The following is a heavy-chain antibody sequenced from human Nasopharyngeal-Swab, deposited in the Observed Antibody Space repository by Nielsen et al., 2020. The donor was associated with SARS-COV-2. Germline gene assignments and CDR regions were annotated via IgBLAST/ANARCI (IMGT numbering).Heavy chain of an antibody. CDR2: ISSSSTYI. J-gene: IGHJ6*02. V-gene: IGHV3-21*01. D-gene: IGHD3-3*01. CDR3: ARDGLDYDFWSAYFMDV. Sequence: GESLKISCAASGFTFSSYNMNWVRQAPGKGLEWVSSISSSSTYIYYADSVKGRFTISRDNTKNSLSLQMSSLRVEDTAVYYCARDGLDYDFWSAYFMDVWGQGTTVIV. CDR1: GFTFSSYN.